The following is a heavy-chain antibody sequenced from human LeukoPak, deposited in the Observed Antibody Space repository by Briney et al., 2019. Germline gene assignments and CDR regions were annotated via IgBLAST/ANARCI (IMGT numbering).Heavy chain of an antibody. J-gene: IGHJ4*02. V-gene: IGHV4-34*01. CDR3: VSVTGGSSPLYYFDY. CDR1: GGPFSGYY. Sequence: SETLSLTCAVYGGPFSGYYWSWIRQPPGKGLEWIGEINHSGSTNYNPSLKSRVTISVDTSKNQFSLKLSSVTAADTAVYYCVSVTGGSSPLYYFDYWGQGTLVTVSS. CDR2: INHSGST. D-gene: IGHD6-6*01.